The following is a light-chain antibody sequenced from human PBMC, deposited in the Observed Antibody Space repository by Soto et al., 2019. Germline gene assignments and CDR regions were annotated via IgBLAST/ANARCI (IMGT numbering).Light chain of an antibody. CDR2: DAS. J-gene: IGKJ1*01. Sequence: EIVLTQSPATLSLSPGERATLSCRASQSVSSYLAWYQQKPGQAPGLLIYDASNRATGIPARFSGSGSGTDFTLTISSLEPEDFEVYYCQQRGNWPWTFGQGTKVEIK. CDR1: QSVSSY. CDR3: QQRGNWPWT. V-gene: IGKV3-11*01.